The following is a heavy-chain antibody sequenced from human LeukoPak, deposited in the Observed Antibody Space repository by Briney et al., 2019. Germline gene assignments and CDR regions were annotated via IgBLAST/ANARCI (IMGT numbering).Heavy chain of an antibody. CDR1: GFTFSSYS. Sequence: PGGSLRLSCAASGFTFSSYSMNWARQAPGKGLEGVSYISYSSSTIYYADSVKGRFTISRDNAKNSLYLQMNSLRAEDTAVYYCAREIYDILTGWGYAFDIWGQGTMVTVSS. CDR2: ISYSSSTI. D-gene: IGHD3-9*01. J-gene: IGHJ3*02. V-gene: IGHV3-48*04. CDR3: AREIYDILTGWGYAFDI.